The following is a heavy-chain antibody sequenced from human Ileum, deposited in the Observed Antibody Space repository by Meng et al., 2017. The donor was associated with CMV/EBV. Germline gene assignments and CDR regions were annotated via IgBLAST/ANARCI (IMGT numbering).Heavy chain of an antibody. J-gene: IGHJ4*02. CDR3: AKGGPLRNYYASFAY. CDR2: IFGNGLNS. V-gene: IGHV3-23*01. CDR1: GFSSVDYA. D-gene: IGHD1-26*01. Sequence: GFSSVDYAMGWVRQSPGTGLEWVSGIFGNGLNSYYADSVKGRFAISRDNSKNTVYLQLDRLRAEDTAIYYCAKGGPLRNYYASFAYWGPGTLVTVSS.